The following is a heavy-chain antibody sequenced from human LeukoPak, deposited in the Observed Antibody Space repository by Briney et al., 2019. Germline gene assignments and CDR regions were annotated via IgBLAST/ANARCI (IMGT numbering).Heavy chain of an antibody. D-gene: IGHD6-13*01. CDR2: ISSSGSTI. Sequence: GGSLRLSCAASGFTFSSYEMNWVRQAPGKGLEWVSYISSSGSTIYYADSVNGRFTISRDNAKNSLYLQMNSLRAEDTAVCYCARGGVLTAAGTDYWGQGTLVTVSS. V-gene: IGHV3-48*03. J-gene: IGHJ4*02. CDR1: GFTFSSYE. CDR3: ARGGVLTAAGTDY.